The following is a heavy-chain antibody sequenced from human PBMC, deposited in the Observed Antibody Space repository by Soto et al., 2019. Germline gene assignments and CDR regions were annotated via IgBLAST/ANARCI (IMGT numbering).Heavy chain of an antibody. CDR1: GYTFSRYY. CDR2: INPSVATT. D-gene: IGHD2-15*01. Sequence: QVQLVQSGAEVKKPGASVKVSCKASGYTFSRYYMHWVRQAPGQGLEWMGIINPSVATTSYAQKFQGRVTLTRDTSTSTVYMELSSLRSEDTAMYYCARDLLLVGAPDGHCSGGSCNFPPGGMDVWGQGTTVTVSS. J-gene: IGHJ6*02. CDR3: ARDLLLVGAPDGHCSGGSCNFPPGGMDV. V-gene: IGHV1-46*01.